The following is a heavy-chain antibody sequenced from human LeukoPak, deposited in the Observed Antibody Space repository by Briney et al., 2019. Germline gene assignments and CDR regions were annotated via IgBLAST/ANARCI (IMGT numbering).Heavy chain of an antibody. Sequence: GGSLRLSCAASGFTFSSYAMSWVRQAPGKGLEWVSAISGSGGSTYYADSVKGRFTISRDNSKNTLYLQMNSLRAEDTAVHYCAKDTYYYDSSGLLRSNWFDPWGQGTLVTVSS. J-gene: IGHJ5*02. V-gene: IGHV3-23*01. D-gene: IGHD3-22*01. CDR2: ISGSGGST. CDR3: AKDTYYYDSSGLLRSNWFDP. CDR1: GFTFSSYA.